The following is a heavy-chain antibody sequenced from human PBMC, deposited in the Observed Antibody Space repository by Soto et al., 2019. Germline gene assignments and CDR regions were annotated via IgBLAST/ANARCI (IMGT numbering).Heavy chain of an antibody. Sequence: GGSLRLSCAASGFTFSSYGMHWVRQAPGKGLEWVAVIWYDGSNKYYADSVKGRFTISRDNSKNTLYLQMNSLRAEDTAVYYCARGIVGATSVGFQHWGQGTLVTVSS. J-gene: IGHJ1*01. V-gene: IGHV3-33*01. CDR1: GFTFSSYG. CDR2: IWYDGSNK. D-gene: IGHD1-26*01. CDR3: ARGIVGATSVGFQH.